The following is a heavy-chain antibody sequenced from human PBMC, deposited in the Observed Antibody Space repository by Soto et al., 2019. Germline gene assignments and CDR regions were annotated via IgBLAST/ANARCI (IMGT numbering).Heavy chain of an antibody. CDR3: ARDIVVVPAAELHYYYYYMDV. J-gene: IGHJ6*03. CDR1: GYTFTGYY. D-gene: IGHD2-2*01. V-gene: IGHV1-46*03. CDR2: INPSGGST. Sequence: ASVKVSCKASGYTFTGYYMHWVRQAPGQGLEWMGWINPSGGSTSYAQKFQGRVTMTRDTSTSTVYMELSSLRSEDTAVYYCARDIVVVPAAELHYYYYYMDVWGKGTTVTVSS.